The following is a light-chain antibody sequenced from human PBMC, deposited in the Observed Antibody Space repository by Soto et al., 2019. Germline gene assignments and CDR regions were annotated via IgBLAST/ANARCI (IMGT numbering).Light chain of an antibody. CDR2: DFN. Sequence: QSALTQPASVSGSPGQSITISCTGTNSDVGRYNLVSWYQHHPGEAPKLLIYDFNKRPSGVATRFSGSKSGNTASLTISGLQSDDEADYHCCSYAGSGTVVFGGGTKLTVL. J-gene: IGLJ2*01. CDR1: NSDVGRYNL. V-gene: IGLV2-23*02. CDR3: CSYAGSGTVV.